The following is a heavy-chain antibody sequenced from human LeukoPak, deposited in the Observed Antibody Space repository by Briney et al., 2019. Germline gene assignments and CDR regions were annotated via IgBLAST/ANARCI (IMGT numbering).Heavy chain of an antibody. V-gene: IGHV4-39*07. CDR2: IYYTGST. Sequence: SETLSLTCIVSGGSISSSNYYWGWIRQPPGKGLEWIGTIYYTGSTYYNPSLKSRVTISVDTSKNQFSLKLSSVTAADTAVYYCARGPHGSGTHYYYYYYMDVWGKGTTVTVSS. D-gene: IGHD3-10*01. CDR3: ARGPHGSGTHYYYYYYMDV. CDR1: GGSISSSNYY. J-gene: IGHJ6*03.